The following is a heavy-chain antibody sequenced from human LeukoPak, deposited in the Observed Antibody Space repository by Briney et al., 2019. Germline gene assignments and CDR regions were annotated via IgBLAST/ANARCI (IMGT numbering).Heavy chain of an antibody. CDR2: VSSGFHA. CDR1: GFTLGSHD. Sequence: GGSLRLSCTASGFTLGSHDMHWVRQIPGQGLEWVAAVSSGFHAFFADSVQGRFTGSKEDARNSLYLQMNRLKAGDTAVYYCVREARGYHYTYFDYWGQGTLVTVSS. J-gene: IGHJ4*02. D-gene: IGHD5-18*01. CDR3: VREARGYHYTYFDY. V-gene: IGHV3-13*01.